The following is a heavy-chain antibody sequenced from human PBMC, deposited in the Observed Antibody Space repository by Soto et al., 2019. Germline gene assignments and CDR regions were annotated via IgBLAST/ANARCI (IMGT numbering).Heavy chain of an antibody. D-gene: IGHD2-15*01. V-gene: IGHV3-30-3*01. CDR1: GFTFSTYA. CDR3: ARGRNIVVVVAAPYYGMDV. Sequence: QVQLVESGGGVVQPGRSLRLSCAASGFTFSTYAMHWVRQAPGKGLEWVAVISHNGINKYYVDSVKGRFTISRDNSKNXLXPQMNSLRVEDTAVYYCARGRNIVVVVAAPYYGMDVWGQGTTVTVSS. CDR2: ISHNGINK. J-gene: IGHJ6*02.